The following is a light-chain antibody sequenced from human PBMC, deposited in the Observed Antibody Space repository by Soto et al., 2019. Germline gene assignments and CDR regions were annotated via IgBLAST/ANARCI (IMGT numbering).Light chain of an antibody. CDR3: QHRSNWPLT. V-gene: IGKV3-11*01. Sequence: EIVLTQSPATLSLSPGERATLSCRASQSVSSYLTWYQQKPGQAPRLLIYDASNRATGIPARFSGSGSGTDFTLTLSSLEPEDFAVYYCQHRSNWPLTFGGGTKVEIK. CDR2: DAS. J-gene: IGKJ4*01. CDR1: QSVSSY.